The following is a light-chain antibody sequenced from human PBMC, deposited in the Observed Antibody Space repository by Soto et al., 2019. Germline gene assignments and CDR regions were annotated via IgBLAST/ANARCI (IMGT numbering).Light chain of an antibody. CDR2: AAS. CDR1: QTISNY. J-gene: IGKJ4*01. V-gene: IGKV1-39*01. CDR3: KQSYSTPLT. Sequence: DIQMTQSPSSLSASVGDRVTITCRASQTISNYLNWYQQKPGKAPKLLIYAASSFHSGVPSRCSGSGSGTDFTLTISSLQPEDFAPYYSKQSYSTPLTFGGGTKVEIK.